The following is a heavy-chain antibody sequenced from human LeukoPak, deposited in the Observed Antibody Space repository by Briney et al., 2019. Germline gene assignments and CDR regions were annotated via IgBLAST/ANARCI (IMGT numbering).Heavy chain of an antibody. Sequence: ASVKVSCKASGGTFSSYAISWVRQAPGQGLEWMGWISAYNGNTNYAQKLQGRVTMTTDTSTSTAYMELRSLRSDDTAVYYCAREMATMGDAFDIWGQGTMVTVSS. CDR3: AREMATMGDAFDI. D-gene: IGHD5-24*01. CDR1: GGTFSSYA. V-gene: IGHV1-18*01. CDR2: ISAYNGNT. J-gene: IGHJ3*02.